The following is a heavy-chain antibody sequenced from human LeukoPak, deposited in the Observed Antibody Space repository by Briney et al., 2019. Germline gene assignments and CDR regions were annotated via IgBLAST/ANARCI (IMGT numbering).Heavy chain of an antibody. Sequence: SEPLSLTCAVSGGPISSSNWWSWVRQPPGKGLGWIGEIYHSGSTNYNPSLKSRVTISVDKSKNQFSLKLSSVTAADTAVYYCARDMDYYDSSGYYTLGFDPWGQGTLVTVSS. CDR3: ARDMDYYDSSGYYTLGFDP. D-gene: IGHD3-22*01. CDR2: IYHSGST. J-gene: IGHJ5*02. V-gene: IGHV4-4*02. CDR1: GGPISSSNW.